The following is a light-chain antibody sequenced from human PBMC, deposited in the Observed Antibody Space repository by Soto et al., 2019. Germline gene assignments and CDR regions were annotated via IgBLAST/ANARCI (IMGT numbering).Light chain of an antibody. CDR1: RSISNW. CDR3: QQYGSFSPIT. CDR2: DAS. V-gene: IGKV1-5*01. J-gene: IGKJ4*01. Sequence: DIQMTQSPSTLSASVGDRVTITCRASRSISNWLAWYQQRPGIAPKLLIFDASILQSGVPSRFSGSGSGTEFTLSISCLQTDDFATYYCQQYGSFSPITFGGGTKVDNK.